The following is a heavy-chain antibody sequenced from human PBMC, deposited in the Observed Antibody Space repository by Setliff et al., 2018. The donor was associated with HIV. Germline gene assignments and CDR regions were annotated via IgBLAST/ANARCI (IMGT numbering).Heavy chain of an antibody. V-gene: IGHV4-34*01. J-gene: IGHJ6*03. CDR1: GGSFSGYY. Sequence: ESLKISCAVYGGSFSGYYWSWIRQPPGKGLEWIGEINHSGSTNYNPSLKSRVTISVDTSKNQFSLKLSSVTAADTAVYYCNIYYYYYMDVWGKGTTVTVSS. CDR3: NIYYYYYMDV. CDR2: INHSGST.